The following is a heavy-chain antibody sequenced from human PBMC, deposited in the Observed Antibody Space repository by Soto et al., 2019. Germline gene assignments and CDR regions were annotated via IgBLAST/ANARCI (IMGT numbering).Heavy chain of an antibody. CDR3: ARENGYDFWSGYLGVGYFDY. Sequence: SETLSLTCTVSGGSISSYYWSWIRQPPGKGLEWIGYIYYSGSTNYNPSLKSRVTISVDTSKNQFSLKLSSVTAADTAVYYCARENGYDFWSGYLGVGYFDYWGQGTLVTVSS. V-gene: IGHV4-59*12. CDR1: GGSISSYY. D-gene: IGHD3-3*01. CDR2: IYYSGST. J-gene: IGHJ4*02.